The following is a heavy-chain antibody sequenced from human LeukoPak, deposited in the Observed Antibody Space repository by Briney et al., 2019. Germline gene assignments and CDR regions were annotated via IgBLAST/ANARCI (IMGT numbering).Heavy chain of an antibody. Sequence: GGSLRLSCTASGFTFSSYTMSWVRQAPGKGLRWVSTITTGGPNTYYADSVKGRFTVSRDDSKNTLYLQMNSLRAEDTAVYYCAKDGGLWVSAHWGNSWGRGTLVTVSS. V-gene: IGHV3-23*01. CDR2: ITTGGPNT. CDR1: GFTFSSYT. D-gene: IGHD3-16*01. J-gene: IGHJ4*02. CDR3: AKDGGLWVSAHWGNS.